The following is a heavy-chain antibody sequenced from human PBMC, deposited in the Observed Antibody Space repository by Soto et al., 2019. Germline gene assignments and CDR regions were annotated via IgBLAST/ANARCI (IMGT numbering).Heavy chain of an antibody. D-gene: IGHD3-22*01. CDR1: GFTFSSYA. J-gene: IGHJ3*02. CDR2: ISYDGSNK. CDR3: ARDSYYDSSGYNPYDAFDI. Sequence: GGSLRLSCAASGFTFSSYAMHWVRQAPGKGLEWVAVISYDGSNKYYADSVKGRFTISRDNSKNTLYLQMNSLRAEDTAVYYCARDSYYDSSGYNPYDAFDIWGQGTMVTVSS. V-gene: IGHV3-30-3*01.